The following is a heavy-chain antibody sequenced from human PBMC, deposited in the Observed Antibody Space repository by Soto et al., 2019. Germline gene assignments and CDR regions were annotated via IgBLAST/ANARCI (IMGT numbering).Heavy chain of an antibody. D-gene: IGHD3-10*01. CDR2: IYYSGST. Sequence: QLQLQESGPGLVKPSETLSLTCTVSVGSISSSSYYWGWIRQPPGKGLEGIWSIYYSGSTYYNTSRKSRVTLSVDTSKHPFSLKLSSVTAADTAVYYCARHNGVLLWFGESGLDGFDPWGQATLVTVSS. J-gene: IGHJ5*02. CDR3: ARHNGVLLWFGESGLDGFDP. CDR1: VGSISSSSYY. V-gene: IGHV4-39*01.